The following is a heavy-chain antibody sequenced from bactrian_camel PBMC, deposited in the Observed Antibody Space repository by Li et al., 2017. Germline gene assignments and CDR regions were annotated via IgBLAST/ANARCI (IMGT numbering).Heavy chain of an antibody. D-gene: IGHD1*01. J-gene: IGHJ4*01. Sequence: HVQLVESGGGSVQSGASLRLSCTASGHSYYTHCMGWFRQAPGMEREGVAVLTRADGSTLYADSVKGRFTISEDNAKNMVYLQMNSLKSEDTALYYCAKVTPGYAYWGQGTQVTVS. CDR3: AKVTPGYAY. CDR2: LTRADGST. V-gene: IGHV3S1*01. CDR1: GHSYYTHC.